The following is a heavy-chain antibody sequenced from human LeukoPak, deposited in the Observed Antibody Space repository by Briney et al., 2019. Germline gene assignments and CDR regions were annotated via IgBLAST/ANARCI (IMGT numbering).Heavy chain of an antibody. J-gene: IGHJ4*02. D-gene: IGHD3-9*01. CDR3: AKKGVHILTGYYSPFDY. V-gene: IGHV3-21*04. CDR1: GFTFNLYT. CDR2: VDTTSNYI. Sequence: PGGSLRLSCAASGFTFNLYTMNWVRQAPGKGLEWVSSVDTTSNYIYYADSVKGRFTTSRDSAKNTLYLQMNSLRAEDTAVYYCAKKGVHILTGYYSPFDYWGQGTLVTVSS.